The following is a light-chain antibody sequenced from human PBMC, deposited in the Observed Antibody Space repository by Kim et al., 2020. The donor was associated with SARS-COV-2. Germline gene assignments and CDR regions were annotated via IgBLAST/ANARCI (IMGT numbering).Light chain of an antibody. V-gene: IGKV1-9*01. J-gene: IGKJ2*03. CDR2: AAS. Sequence: DIQLTQSPSFLSASVGDRVTITCRASQGISSYLAWYQQKPGKAPKLLIYAASTLQSGVPSRFSGSGSGTEFTLTISSLQPEDFATYYCQQLNSYPRGFSQGTKLEI. CDR3: QQLNSYPRG. CDR1: QGISSY.